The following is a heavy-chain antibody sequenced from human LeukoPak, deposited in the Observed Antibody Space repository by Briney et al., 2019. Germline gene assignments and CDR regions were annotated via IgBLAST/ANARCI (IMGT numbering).Heavy chain of an antibody. CDR2: ISAYNGNT. V-gene: IGHV1-18*01. CDR1: GYTFTSYG. J-gene: IGHJ3*02. D-gene: IGHD5-24*01. Sequence: GASVKVSCKASGYTFTSYGISWVRQAPGQGLEWMGWISAYNGNTNYAQKFQGRVTITADESTSTAYMELSSLRSEDTAVYYCTRGGTDGALDIWGQGTMVTVSS. CDR3: TRGGTDGALDI.